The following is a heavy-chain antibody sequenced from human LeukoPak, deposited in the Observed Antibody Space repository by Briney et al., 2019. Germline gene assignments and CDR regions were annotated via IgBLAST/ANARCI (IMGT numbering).Heavy chain of an antibody. CDR3: ARDRFTRSVDP. J-gene: IGHJ5*02. CDR1: GFTVGSNY. Sequence: GGSLRLSCAASGFTVGSNYMSWVRQAPGKGLEWVSVIYSGGSTYYADSVTGRFTISRDNFKNTRYLRMSSLRAEDTAVYYCARDRFTRSVDPWGQGTLVTVSS. V-gene: IGHV3-66*01. CDR2: IYSGGST. D-gene: IGHD3-10*01.